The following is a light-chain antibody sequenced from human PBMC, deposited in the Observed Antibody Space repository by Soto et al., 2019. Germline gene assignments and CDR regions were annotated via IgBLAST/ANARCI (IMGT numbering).Light chain of an antibody. CDR1: SSDVGGYNY. J-gene: IGLJ3*02. Sequence: QSALTQPRSVSGSPGQSLTISCAGTSSDVGGYNYLSWYQQHPGKAPKLMIYDVSKRPSGVPDRFSGSKSGNTASLTISGLQADDEADYYCCSYAGSYTGVFGGGTKLTVL. CDR2: DVS. V-gene: IGLV2-11*01. CDR3: CSYAGSYTGV.